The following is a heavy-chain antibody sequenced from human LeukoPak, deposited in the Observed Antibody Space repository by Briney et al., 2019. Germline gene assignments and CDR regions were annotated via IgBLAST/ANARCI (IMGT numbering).Heavy chain of an antibody. CDR2: ISGNGGST. Sequence: GGSLRLSCAASGFTFSSYAMSWVRQAPGKGLEWVSVISGNGGSTYYADSVKGRFTISRDNSRNTLYLQMNSLRAEDTAVYYCAKDLGGSYDLWHYWGQGTLVTVSS. J-gene: IGHJ4*02. V-gene: IGHV3-23*01. D-gene: IGHD1-26*01. CDR1: GFTFSSYA. CDR3: AKDLGGSYDLWHY.